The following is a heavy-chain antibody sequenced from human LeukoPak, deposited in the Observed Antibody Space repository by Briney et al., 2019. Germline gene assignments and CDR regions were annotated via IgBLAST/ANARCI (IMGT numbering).Heavy chain of an antibody. V-gene: IGHV4-31*03. CDR2: IHYSGDT. CDR1: GGSISSGGFF. CDR3: TRGFHCSGGICYNH. Sequence: SETLSLTCTVSGGSISSGGFFWSWIRQHPVKGLEWIGYIHYSGDTSYNPSLKSRISISVDTSQTKFSLNVSSVTAADTALYYCTRGFHCSGGICYNHWGQGTLVTVSS. D-gene: IGHD2-15*01. J-gene: IGHJ5*02.